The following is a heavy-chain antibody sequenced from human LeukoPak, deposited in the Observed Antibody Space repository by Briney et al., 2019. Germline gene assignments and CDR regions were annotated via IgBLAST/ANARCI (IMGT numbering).Heavy chain of an antibody. V-gene: IGHV1-2*02. CDR2: INPVSGGT. CDR3: AREDYYDSGSNDY. D-gene: IGHD3-22*01. CDR1: GYTFTDYY. Sequence: ASVKVSCKASGYTFTDYYMHWVRQAPGQGPEWVGWINPVSGGTNYAQKFQGRVTITRNTSISTAYMELSSLRSEDTAVYYCAREDYYDSGSNDYWGQGTLVTVSS. J-gene: IGHJ4*02.